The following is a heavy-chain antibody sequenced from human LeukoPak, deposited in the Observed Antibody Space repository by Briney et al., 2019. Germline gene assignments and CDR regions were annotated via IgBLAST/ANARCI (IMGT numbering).Heavy chain of an antibody. CDR3: ATAQPPAGTGGADY. V-gene: IGHV3-21*01. J-gene: IGHJ4*02. D-gene: IGHD2-8*02. CDR1: GFTFSSFT. Sequence: GGSLRLSCAASGFTFSSFTMNWVRQAPGKGLEWVSSISSDSNYIHYAESVRGRFTISRDNAKNSLYLQMNSLRAEDTAVYYCATAQPPAGTGGADYLGQGTLVTVSS. CDR2: ISSDSNYI.